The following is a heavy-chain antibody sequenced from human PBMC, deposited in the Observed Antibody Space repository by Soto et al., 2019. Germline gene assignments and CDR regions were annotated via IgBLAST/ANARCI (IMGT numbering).Heavy chain of an antibody. CDR3: ARGIAVAGTYLDY. Sequence: SGGSLRLSCAASGFTFSNYGMNWVRQAPGKGLEWLSYISNSGGPIYYADSVKGRFIISRDNSKNTLYLQMNSLRAEDTAVYYCARGIAVAGTYLDYWGQGTLVTVSS. V-gene: IGHV3-48*01. CDR2: ISNSGGPI. D-gene: IGHD6-19*01. CDR1: GFTFSNYG. J-gene: IGHJ4*02.